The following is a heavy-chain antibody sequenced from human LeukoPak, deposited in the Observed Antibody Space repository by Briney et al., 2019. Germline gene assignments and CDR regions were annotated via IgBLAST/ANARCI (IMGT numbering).Heavy chain of an antibody. V-gene: IGHV3-23*01. J-gene: IGHJ4*02. Sequence: PGGSLRLSCAASGFMFSSYAMSWVRQAPGKGLEWVSAISGSGGSTYYADSVKGRFTISKDTAKNSLSLQMNSLRAEDTAIYYCATGPNTSPFDYWGQGTLVTVSS. D-gene: IGHD2-2*01. CDR1: GFMFSSYA. CDR3: ATGPNTSPFDY. CDR2: ISGSGGST.